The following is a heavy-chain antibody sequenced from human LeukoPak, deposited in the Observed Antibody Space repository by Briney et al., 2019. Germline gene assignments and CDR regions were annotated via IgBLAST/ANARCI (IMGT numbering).Heavy chain of an antibody. J-gene: IGHJ4*02. CDR3: TNRVTY. Sequence: GGSLRLSCAASGFTFSSYSMNWVRQAPGKGLEWVARIKDKTDGETTDYTAPVKGRFTISRDDSKNTLYLQMNSLTTEDTAVYYCTNRVTYWGQGTLVTVSS. D-gene: IGHD5-18*01. CDR1: GFTFSSYS. V-gene: IGHV3-15*01. CDR2: IKDKTDGETT.